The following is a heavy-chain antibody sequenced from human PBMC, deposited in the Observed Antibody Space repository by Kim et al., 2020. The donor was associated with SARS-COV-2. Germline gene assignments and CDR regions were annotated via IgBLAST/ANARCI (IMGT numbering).Heavy chain of an antibody. Sequence: GGSLRLSCAASGFTVSNAWMSWVRQAPGKGLGWDGRIKSKTDGGTTDYAAPVKGRFTISRDASNNSLYLQMNSLKTEDTAVYYCTTPSYYYDSRGYRDLDYWGQGTLVTVSS. V-gene: IGHV3-15*01. J-gene: IGHJ4*02. CDR1: GFTVSNAW. D-gene: IGHD3-22*01. CDR3: TTPSYYYDSRGYRDLDY. CDR2: IKSKTDGGTT.